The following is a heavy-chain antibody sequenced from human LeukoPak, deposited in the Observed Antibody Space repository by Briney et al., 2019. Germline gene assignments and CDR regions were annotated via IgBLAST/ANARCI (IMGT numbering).Heavy chain of an antibody. J-gene: IGHJ4*02. CDR2: IYPDDSDT. D-gene: IGHD3-10*01. Sequence: GESLKISCKVSGYRFTNYWIGWVRQMPGKGLEWMGIIYPDDSDTRYSPSFQGQVTISADKSISTAYLQWSSLKASDTAMYYCARVLYMVRGVIGHFDYWGQGTLVTVSS. V-gene: IGHV5-51*01. CDR1: GYRFTNYW. CDR3: ARVLYMVRGVIGHFDY.